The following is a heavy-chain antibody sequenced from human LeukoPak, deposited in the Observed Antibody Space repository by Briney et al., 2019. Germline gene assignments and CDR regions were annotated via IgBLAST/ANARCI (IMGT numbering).Heavy chain of an antibody. CDR2: ISWNSGRI. CDR1: GFTFDDYA. J-gene: IGHJ4*02. CDR3: AKATYSTSPGYYFDY. V-gene: IGHV3-9*01. Sequence: PGRSLRLSCAASGFTFDDYAMNWVRQGPGKGLEWVSGISWNSGRIGYADSVKGRFIISRDNAKNSLYLQMNSLRSEDTAFYYCAKATYSTSPGYYFDYWGQGTLVTVSS. D-gene: IGHD6-6*01.